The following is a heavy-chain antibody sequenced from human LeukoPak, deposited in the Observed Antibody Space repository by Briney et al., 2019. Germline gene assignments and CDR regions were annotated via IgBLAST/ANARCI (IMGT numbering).Heavy chain of an antibody. CDR1: GGSISSSPYY. CDR3: AGKQLVGYYYMDV. D-gene: IGHD6-6*01. V-gene: IGHV4-39*07. CDR2: IYYSGST. Sequence: SETLSLTCTVSGGSISSSPYYWGWIRQPPGKGLEWIGSIYYSGSTYYNPSLKSRVTISVDTSKNQFSLKLSSVTAADTAVYYCAGKQLVGYYYMDVWGKGTTVTVS. J-gene: IGHJ6*03.